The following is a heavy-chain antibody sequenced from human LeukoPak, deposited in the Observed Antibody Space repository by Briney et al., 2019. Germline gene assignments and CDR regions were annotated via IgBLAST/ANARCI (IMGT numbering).Heavy chain of an antibody. CDR3: ARERRQWQPFDI. D-gene: IGHD6-19*01. Sequence: GGSLRLSCAASGFTFSDYIINWVRQAPGKGLEWISCISSSGGTIYYADSVKGRFTISRDNTDNSLFLQMSSLRAEDTAVYYCARERRQWQPFDIWGQGTMVTVSS. CDR2: ISSSGGTI. J-gene: IGHJ3*02. V-gene: IGHV3-48*04. CDR1: GFTFSDYI.